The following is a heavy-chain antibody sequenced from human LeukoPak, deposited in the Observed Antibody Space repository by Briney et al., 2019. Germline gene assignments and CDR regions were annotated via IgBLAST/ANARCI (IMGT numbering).Heavy chain of an antibody. CDR2: INPSGGST. J-gene: IGHJ6*03. CDR3: ARVYGSSGGLPGGGYMDV. V-gene: IGHV1-46*01. D-gene: IGHD2-8*02. CDR1: GYTFTSYY. Sequence: ASVKVSCKASGYTFTSYYMHWVRQAPGQGLEWMGIINPSGGSTSYAQKFQGRVTMTRDTSTSTVYMELSSLRSEDTAVYYCARVYGSSGGLPGGGYMDVWGKGTTVTVSS.